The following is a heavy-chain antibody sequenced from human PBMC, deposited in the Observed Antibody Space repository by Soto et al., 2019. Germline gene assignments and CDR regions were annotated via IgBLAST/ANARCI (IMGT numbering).Heavy chain of an antibody. CDR2: INPNSGGT. Sequence: GASVKVSCKASGYTFTGYYMHWVRQAPGQGLEWMGWINPNSGGTNYAQKFQGWVTMTRDTSISTAYMELSRLRSDDTAVYYCARDRGEVAAAGYYYYYYGMDVWGQGXMVTVYS. J-gene: IGHJ6*02. V-gene: IGHV1-2*04. CDR1: GYTFTGYY. D-gene: IGHD6-13*01. CDR3: ARDRGEVAAAGYYYYYYGMDV.